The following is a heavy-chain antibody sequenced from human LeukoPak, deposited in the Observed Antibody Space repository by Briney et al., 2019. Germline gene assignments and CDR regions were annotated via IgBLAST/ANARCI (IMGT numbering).Heavy chain of an antibody. Sequence: ASVTVSCKASGYTFTSYYMHWVRQAPGQGLEGMGIINPSGGSTSYAQKFQGRVTMTRDMSTSTVYMELSSLRSEDTAVYYCARELIAAAGPVDYWGQGTLVTVSS. CDR1: GYTFTSYY. D-gene: IGHD6-13*01. J-gene: IGHJ4*02. CDR3: ARELIAAAGPVDY. V-gene: IGHV1-46*01. CDR2: INPSGGST.